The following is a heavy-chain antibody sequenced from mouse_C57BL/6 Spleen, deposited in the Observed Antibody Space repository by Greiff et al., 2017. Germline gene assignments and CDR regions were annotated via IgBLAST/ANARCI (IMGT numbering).Heavy chain of an antibody. CDR2: ISYDGSN. CDR3: AKFWDYARDY. V-gene: IGHV3-6*01. Sequence: EVKLQESGPGLVKPSQSLSLTCSVTGYSITSGYYWNWIRQFPGNKLEWMGYISYDGSNNYNPSLKNRISITRDTSKNQFFLKLNSVTTEDTATYYCAKFWDYARDYWGQGTTVTVSS. CDR1: GYSITSGYY. J-gene: IGHJ4*01. D-gene: IGHD4-1*01.